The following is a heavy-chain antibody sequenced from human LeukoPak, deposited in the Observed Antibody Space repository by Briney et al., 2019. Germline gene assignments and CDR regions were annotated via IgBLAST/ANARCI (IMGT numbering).Heavy chain of an antibody. D-gene: IGHD6-19*01. CDR2: ISWNSGSI. V-gene: IGHV3-9*01. CDR3: AKDADSSGWYELDY. CDR1: GFTFDDYA. Sequence: GGSLRLSCAASGFTFDDYAMHWVRQAPGKGLEWVSGISWNSGSIGYADSVKGRFTISRDNAKNSLYLQMNSLRAEDTALYYCAKDADSSGWYELDYWGQGTLVTVSS. J-gene: IGHJ4*02.